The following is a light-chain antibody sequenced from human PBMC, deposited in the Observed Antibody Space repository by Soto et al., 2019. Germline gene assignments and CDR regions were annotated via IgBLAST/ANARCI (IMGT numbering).Light chain of an antibody. J-gene: IGKJ5*01. V-gene: IGKV1-39*01. CDR1: QSISFY. Sequence: DVQMTQSPSTLSASVGDRVTITCRASQSISFYLNWYQQKPGKAHKVLIYAAYNLQSGVPSRFSGSGSGTDFTLTIRSLQPEDFATYYCQQSYSIPITFGQGTRLEIK. CDR3: QQSYSIPIT. CDR2: AAY.